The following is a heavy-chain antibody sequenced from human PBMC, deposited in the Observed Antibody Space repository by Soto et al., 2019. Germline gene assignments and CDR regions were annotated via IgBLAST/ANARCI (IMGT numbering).Heavy chain of an antibody. V-gene: IGHV4-34*01. CDR2: INHSGST. Sequence: SDTLSLTCAVYGGSFSGYYWSWIRQPPGKGLEWTGEINHSGSTNYNPSLKSRVTISVDTSKNQFSLKLSSVTAADTAVYYCARGHSWIRNYYYYYYMDVWGKGTTVTVSS. CDR1: GGSFSGYY. D-gene: IGHD5-18*01. CDR3: ARGHSWIRNYYYYYYMDV. J-gene: IGHJ6*03.